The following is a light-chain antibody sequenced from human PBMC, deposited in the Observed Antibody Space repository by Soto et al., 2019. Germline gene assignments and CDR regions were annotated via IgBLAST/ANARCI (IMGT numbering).Light chain of an antibody. Sequence: QSALTQPSSASGSPGQSVTISCTGTSRDVDGYNYVSWYQQHPGKAPKLMIYEVSKRPSGVPDRFAGSKSGNTASLTVSGLQAEDEAEYYCSSYAGSNNLVFGRGTKLTVL. CDR2: EVS. CDR3: SSYAGSNNLV. CDR1: SRDVDGYNY. J-gene: IGLJ2*01. V-gene: IGLV2-8*01.